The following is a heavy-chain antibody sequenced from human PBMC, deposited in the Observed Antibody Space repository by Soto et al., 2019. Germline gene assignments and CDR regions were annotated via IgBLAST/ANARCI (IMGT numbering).Heavy chain of an antibody. CDR3: ARPANTVADHFDL. Sequence: TGAFLNISCQVCGYTTTIYWIGWLHQTPGKGLEWMGIIYPSDSDTRYSPSFQGQVTISADQSINTDYLLWDSLKASDTAIYYCARPANTVADHFDLWGQGTPVTVSS. D-gene: IGHD4-17*01. J-gene: IGHJ4*02. CDR1: GYTTTIYW. V-gene: IGHV5-51*07. CDR2: IYPSDSDT.